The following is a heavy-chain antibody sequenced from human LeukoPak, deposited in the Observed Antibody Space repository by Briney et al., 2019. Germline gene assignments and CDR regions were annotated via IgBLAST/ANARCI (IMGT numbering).Heavy chain of an antibody. D-gene: IGHD5-18*01. V-gene: IGHV3-7*01. CDR3: AREIGPRQLHLWGSAFDY. J-gene: IGHJ4*02. Sequence: QAGGSLRLSCAASGFTFSSYWMSWVRQAPGKGLEWVANIKQDGSEKYYVDSVKGRFTISRDNAKNSLYLQMNSLRAEDTAVYYCAREIGPRQLHLWGSAFDYWGQGTLVTVSS. CDR2: IKQDGSEK. CDR1: GFTFSSYW.